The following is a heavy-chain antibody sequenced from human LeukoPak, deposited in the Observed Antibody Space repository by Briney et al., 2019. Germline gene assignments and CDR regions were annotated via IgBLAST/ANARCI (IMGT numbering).Heavy chain of an antibody. D-gene: IGHD6-19*01. V-gene: IGHV4-59*01. Sequence: PSETLSLTCTVSGGSISSYYWSWIRPPPGKGLEWVGYIYYSGSTNYNPSLKSRVTISVDTSKNQFSLKLSSVTAADTAVYYCARQGVYSSGWYMYYFDYWGQGTLVTVSS. CDR2: IYYSGST. CDR3: ARQGVYSSGWYMYYFDY. J-gene: IGHJ4*02. CDR1: GGSISSYY.